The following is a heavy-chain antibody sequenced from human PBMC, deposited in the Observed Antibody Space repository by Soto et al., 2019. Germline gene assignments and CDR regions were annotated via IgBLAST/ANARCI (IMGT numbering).Heavy chain of an antibody. CDR1: GGSFTGYS. CDR2: INHGGST. CDR3: ARLFAGEYFDWSITGYFDY. D-gene: IGHD3-9*01. V-gene: IGHV4-34*01. Sequence: PSETLSLTCAVYGGSFTGYSWTWIRQPPGRGLEWIGEINHGGSTNYNPSLKSRVTILVDTSKNQFSLELSSVTAADTAVYYCARLFAGEYFDWSITGYFDYWGQGTLVTVSS. J-gene: IGHJ4*02.